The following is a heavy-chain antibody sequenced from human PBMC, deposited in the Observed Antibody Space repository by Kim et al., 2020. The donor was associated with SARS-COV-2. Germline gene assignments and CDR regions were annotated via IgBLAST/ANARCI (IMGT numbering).Heavy chain of an antibody. J-gene: IGHJ4*02. CDR2: IKSKTDGGTT. CDR3: TTDSRPVSGRVDY. CDR1: GFTFSNAW. D-gene: IGHD1-26*01. Sequence: GGSLRLSCAASGFTFSNAWMSWVRQAPGKGLEWVGRIKSKTDGGTTDYAAPVKGRFTISRDDSKNTLYLQMNSLKTEDTAVYYCTTDSRPVSGRVDYWGQGTLVTVSS. V-gene: IGHV3-15*01.